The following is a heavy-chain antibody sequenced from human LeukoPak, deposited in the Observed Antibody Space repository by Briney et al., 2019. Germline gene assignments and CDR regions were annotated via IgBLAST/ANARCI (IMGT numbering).Heavy chain of an antibody. J-gene: IGHJ4*02. CDR3: VTGQEAASGFDYYFDY. D-gene: IGHD6-25*01. CDR2: FDVEDDET. V-gene: IGHV1-24*01. CDR1: GYTLTELS. Sequence: ASVKVSCKVSGYTLTELSIHWVRQAPGKGLEWMGGFDVEDDETLYAQKFQGRVTMTEDTSTDIAHMELSSLTSEDTAIYYCVTGQEAASGFDYYFDYWGQGTLVTVSS.